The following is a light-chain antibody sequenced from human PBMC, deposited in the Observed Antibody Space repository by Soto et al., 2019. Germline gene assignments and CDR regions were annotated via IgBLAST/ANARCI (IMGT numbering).Light chain of an antibody. CDR3: QSYDNFLRVI. Sequence: QSVLTQPPSVSGAPGQNITISCTGSSSNLGTNYDVHWYQRLPETAPKLLIYGNTNRPSGVPDRLSGSKSGTSASLAITCLQAEDEADYYCQSYDNFLRVIFGGGTKLTVL. J-gene: IGLJ2*01. V-gene: IGLV1-40*01. CDR1: SSNLGTNYD. CDR2: GNT.